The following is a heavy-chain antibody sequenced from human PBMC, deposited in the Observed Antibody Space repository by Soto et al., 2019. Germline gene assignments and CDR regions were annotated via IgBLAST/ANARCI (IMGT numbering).Heavy chain of an antibody. J-gene: IGHJ3*02. Sequence: ASVKVSCKASGYPFTGYYMHWVRQAPGQGLEWMGWINPNSGGTNYAQKFQRRVTMTRDTSISTAYMELSRLRSDDTAVYYCARTSGTPESGKAFDIWGQGTMVTVSS. V-gene: IGHV1-2*02. CDR2: INPNSGGT. D-gene: IGHD1-1*01. CDR1: GYPFTGYY. CDR3: ARTSGTPESGKAFDI.